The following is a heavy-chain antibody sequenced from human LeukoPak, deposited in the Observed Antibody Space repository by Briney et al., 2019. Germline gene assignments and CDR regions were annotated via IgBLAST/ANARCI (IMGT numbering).Heavy chain of an antibody. V-gene: IGHV2-70*11. Sequence: GSGPTLVNPTQTLTLTCTFSGFSLRTSGMCVSWIRQPPGTALEWLARIDWDNDKYYTTSLKTRLTISKDTSKNQVVLTMTNMDPVDTATYYCLRTRPVSGWFDPWGQGTLVTVSS. J-gene: IGHJ5*02. CDR3: LRTRPVSGWFDP. CDR1: GFSLRTSGMC. CDR2: IDWDNDK. D-gene: IGHD5/OR15-5a*01.